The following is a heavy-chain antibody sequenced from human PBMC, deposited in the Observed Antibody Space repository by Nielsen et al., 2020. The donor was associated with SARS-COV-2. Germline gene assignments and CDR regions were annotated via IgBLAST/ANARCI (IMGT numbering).Heavy chain of an antibody. J-gene: IGHJ4*02. CDR1: GFTFSSYW. CDR3: ARVANTIFGVVTPPYFDY. D-gene: IGHD3-3*01. Sequence: GESLKISCAASGFTFSSYWMSWVRQAPGKGLEWVANIKQDGSEKYYVDSVKGRFTISRDNAKNSLYLQMNSLRAEDTAVYYCARVANTIFGVVTPPYFDYWGQGTRVTVSS. V-gene: IGHV3-7*05. CDR2: IKQDGSEK.